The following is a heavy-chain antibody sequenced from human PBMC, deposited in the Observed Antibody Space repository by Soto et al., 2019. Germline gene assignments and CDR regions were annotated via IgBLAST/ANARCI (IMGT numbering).Heavy chain of an antibody. V-gene: IGHV3-66*01. CDR3: ARAVYSVVTPVYYFDH. CDR2: IYDGGST. J-gene: IGHJ4*02. CDR1: GFTVSRNY. D-gene: IGHD2-21*01. Sequence: EVQLVESGGGLVQPGESLRLSCAASGFTVSRNYMTWVRQAPGKGLEWVSIIYDGGSTYYADSVKGRFTISREKSKNTLYLQMSNLRAEDTAVYYCARAVYSVVTPVYYFDHWGQGTLVTVSS.